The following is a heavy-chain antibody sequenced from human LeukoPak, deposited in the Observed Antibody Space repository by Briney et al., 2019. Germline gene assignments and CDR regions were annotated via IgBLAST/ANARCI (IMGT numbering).Heavy chain of an antibody. CDR3: ARDDFRAYSGHAFDI. V-gene: IGHV1-46*01. CDR1: GYTFTSYY. Sequence: ASVKVSCKASGYTFTSYYMHWVRQAPGQGLEWMGIINPSGGSTSYAQKFQGRVTMTRDTSTSTVYMELSSLRSEDTAVYYCARDDFRAYSGHAFDIWGQGTMVTVSS. J-gene: IGHJ3*02. D-gene: IGHD3/OR15-3a*01. CDR2: INPSGGST.